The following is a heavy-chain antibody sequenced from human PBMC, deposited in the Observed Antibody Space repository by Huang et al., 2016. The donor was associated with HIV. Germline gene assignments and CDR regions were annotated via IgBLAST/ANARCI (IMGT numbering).Heavy chain of an antibody. D-gene: IGHD5-12*01. CDR1: GFTFRIDA. CDR2: ISGSSGTI. CDR3: AKDRGDGYSGYDYDY. V-gene: IGHV3-23*01. Sequence: EVQLWESGGTLVQPGGSLRLSCGSSGFTFRIDAMSWVRQAPGKGLEWVSFISGSSGTIYYADSVKGRFTISRDNVKKTVYVQMNSLRVEDAAVYYCAKDRGDGYSGYDYDYWGQGTLVTVSS. J-gene: IGHJ4*02.